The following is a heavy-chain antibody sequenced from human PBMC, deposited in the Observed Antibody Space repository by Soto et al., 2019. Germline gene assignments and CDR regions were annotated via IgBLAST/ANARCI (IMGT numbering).Heavy chain of an antibody. D-gene: IGHD4-17*01. CDR3: ARASSDYGDFDY. CDR1: GFTFSSYS. CDR2: ISSSSSYI. V-gene: IGHV3-21*01. Sequence: PGGSLRLSCAASGFTFSSYSMNWVRQAPGKGLEWVSSISSSSSYIYYADSVKGRFTISRDNAKNSLYLQMNSLRAEDTAVYYCARASSDYGDFDYWGQGTLVTVSS. J-gene: IGHJ4*02.